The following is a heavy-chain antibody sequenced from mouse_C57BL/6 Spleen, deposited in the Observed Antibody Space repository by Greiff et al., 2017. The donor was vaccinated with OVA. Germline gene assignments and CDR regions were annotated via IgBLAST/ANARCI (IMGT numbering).Heavy chain of an antibody. Sequence: EVMLVESGGGLVKPGGSLKLSCAASGFTFSDYGMHWVRQAPEKGLEWVAYISSGSSTIYYADTVKGRFTISRDNAKNTLFLQMTSLRSEDTAMYYCARLDYDGMDYWGQGTSVTVSS. CDR1: GFTFSDYG. J-gene: IGHJ4*01. V-gene: IGHV5-17*01. CDR3: ARLDYDGMDY. CDR2: ISSGSSTI.